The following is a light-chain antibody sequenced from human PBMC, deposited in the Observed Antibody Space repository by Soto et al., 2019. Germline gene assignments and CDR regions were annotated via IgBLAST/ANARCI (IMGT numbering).Light chain of an antibody. CDR1: QSVINSY. Sequence: ETVLTQSPGTQSLSPGERATLSCRASQSVINSYLAWYQQIPGQPPRLLIYGASTRAPGVPDRFSGSGSGTDFTLTISSLEPEDFAVYYCLQYGTAPYTFGQGTKVEIK. J-gene: IGKJ2*01. CDR3: LQYGTAPYT. CDR2: GAS. V-gene: IGKV3-20*01.